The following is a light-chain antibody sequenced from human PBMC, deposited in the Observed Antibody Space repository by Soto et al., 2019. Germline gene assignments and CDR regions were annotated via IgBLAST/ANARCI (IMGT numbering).Light chain of an antibody. V-gene: IGKV3-15*01. CDR1: QNIDNK. J-gene: IGKJ1*01. CDR3: QQFHYWWT. Sequence: EILMTQSPATLSVSPGEGATLSCRASQNIDNKLVWYQQKPGQVPRLLIYDASTRATGIPARLSGSASGTEFPLTISRMKSEDFAFYYCQQFHYWWTFGQGTKVDIK. CDR2: DAS.